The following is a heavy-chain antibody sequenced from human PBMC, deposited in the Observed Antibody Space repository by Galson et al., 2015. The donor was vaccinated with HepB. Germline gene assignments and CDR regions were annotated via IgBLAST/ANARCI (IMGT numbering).Heavy chain of an antibody. J-gene: IGHJ6*03. CDR2: IIPIFGTA. V-gene: IGHV1-69*13. Sequence: SVKVSCKASGGTFSRYAISWVRQAPGQGLEWMGGIIPIFGTANYAQKFQGRVTITADESTSTAYMELSSLRSEDTAVYYCARGGYCSGGSCYANYYYMDVWGKGTTVTVSS. CDR1: GGTFSRYA. CDR3: ARGGYCSGGSCYANYYYMDV. D-gene: IGHD2-15*01.